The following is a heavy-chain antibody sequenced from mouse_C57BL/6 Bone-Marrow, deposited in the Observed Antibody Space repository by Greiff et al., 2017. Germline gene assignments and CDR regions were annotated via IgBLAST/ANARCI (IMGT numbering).Heavy chain of an antibody. D-gene: IGHD3-2*02. CDR2: IYPRSGNT. CDR1: GYTFTSYG. V-gene: IGHV1-81*01. CDR3: ARDSSSYVYAMDY. Sequence: QVQLQQSGAELARPGASVKLSCKASGYTFTSYGISWVKQRTGQGLEWIGEIYPRSGNTNYNEKFKGKATLTADKSSSTAYMELRSLTSEDSAVYFCARDSSSYVYAMDYWGQGTSVTVSS. J-gene: IGHJ4*01.